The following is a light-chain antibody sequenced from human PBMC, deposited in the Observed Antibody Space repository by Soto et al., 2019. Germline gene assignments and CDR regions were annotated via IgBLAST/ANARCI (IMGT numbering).Light chain of an antibody. CDR2: DAS. CDR3: QHYSTVWA. Sequence: DIQMTQSPSTLSASVGDRVTITCRASQSISTRLAWYQQKPGKAPKLLIYDASTLESGVPSRFSGSGSGTEFPLTSSSLQPDDVATYFCQHYSTVWAFGQGTRVEIK. CDR1: QSISTR. V-gene: IGKV1-5*01. J-gene: IGKJ1*01.